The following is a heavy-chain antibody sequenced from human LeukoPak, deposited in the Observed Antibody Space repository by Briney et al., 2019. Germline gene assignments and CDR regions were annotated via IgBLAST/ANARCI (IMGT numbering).Heavy chain of an antibody. Sequence: GGSLRLSCAASGFTFSSYEMNWVRQAPGKGLEWVSYISSSGSTIYYADSVKGRFTISRDNAKNSLYLQMNSLRAEDTAVYYCARDTYYYDSSGYFGAFDIWGKGTTVTVSS. D-gene: IGHD3-22*01. CDR2: ISSSGSTI. CDR1: GFTFSSYE. V-gene: IGHV3-48*03. CDR3: ARDTYYYDSSGYFGAFDI. J-gene: IGHJ6*04.